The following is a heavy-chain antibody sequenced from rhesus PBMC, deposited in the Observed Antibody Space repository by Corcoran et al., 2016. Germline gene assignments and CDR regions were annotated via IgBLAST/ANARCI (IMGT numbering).Heavy chain of an antibody. D-gene: IGHD6-25*01. CDR3: ARDYSGSWNGFDY. CDR1: GFSFSDYY. V-gene: IGHV3S18*01. Sequence: EVQLVESGGGLAKPGGSLRLSCAASGFSFSDYYMYWVRQAPGKGLGWVSGISYTGCIKYYADCVKGRFTISRENAKNTLYLQMDSLRAEDTAVYYCARDYSGSWNGFDYWGQGVLVTVSS. CDR2: ISYTGCIK. J-gene: IGHJ4*01.